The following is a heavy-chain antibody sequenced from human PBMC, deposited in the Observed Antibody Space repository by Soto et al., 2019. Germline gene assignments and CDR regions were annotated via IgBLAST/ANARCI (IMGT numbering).Heavy chain of an antibody. CDR3: ASESGYSYGYDYYYYGMDV. Sequence: ASVKVSCKASGGTFSSYAISWVRKAPEQGLEWMGGIFPIFGTANYGQKFQGRVTVTADESTGTAYMELSSLRSEDTAVYYCASESGYSYGYDYYYYGMDVWGQGTTVTVSS. CDR1: GGTFSSYA. V-gene: IGHV1-69*13. CDR2: IFPIFGTA. D-gene: IGHD5-18*01. J-gene: IGHJ6*02.